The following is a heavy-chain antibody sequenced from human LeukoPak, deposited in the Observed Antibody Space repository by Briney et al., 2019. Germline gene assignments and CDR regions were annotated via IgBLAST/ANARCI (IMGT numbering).Heavy chain of an antibody. CDR3: ARAGWIITSGIDY. Sequence: SETLSLTCGVSGYSISRGYYWAWIRQPPGKGLEWIGTIYHTGSTYYTPSLGSRVTISVDTSKNESSLNLNSVTAADTAVYYCARAGWIITSGIDYWGQGALVTVPS. J-gene: IGHJ4*02. CDR2: IYHTGST. V-gene: IGHV4-38-2*01. D-gene: IGHD3-10*01. CDR1: GYSISRGYY.